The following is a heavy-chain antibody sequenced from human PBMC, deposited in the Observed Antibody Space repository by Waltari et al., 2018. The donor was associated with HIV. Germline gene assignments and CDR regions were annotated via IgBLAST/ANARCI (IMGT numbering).Heavy chain of an antibody. J-gene: IGHJ2*01. CDR1: GGSVSSSSYF. D-gene: IGHD1-26*01. V-gene: IGHV4-39*01. CDR2: IDYTGRA. Sequence: QLQLQESGPGLVKPSETLSLTCPVSGGSVSSSSYFWGWIRQPPGKGLEWIGRIDYTGRAYYNPSLKSRVTISVDTSKNQFSLKVTSVTAADTAVYYCARHALRVGAAYWNFDLWGRGTLVTVSS. CDR3: ARHALRVGAAYWNFDL.